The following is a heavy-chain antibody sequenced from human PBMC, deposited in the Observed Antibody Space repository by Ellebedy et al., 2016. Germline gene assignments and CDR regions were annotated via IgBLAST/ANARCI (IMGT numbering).Heavy chain of an antibody. CDR1: AFTFNNFA. CDR2: ITGNSGRT. D-gene: IGHD3-10*01. Sequence: GESLKISXLASAFTFNNFAMSWVRQAPGKGLEWVATITGNSGRTYYADSVKGRFTISRDNAKNSLFLQMNNLRAGDTAMYYCARGGSDAFDIWGQGTMVTVSS. CDR3: ARGGSDAFDI. V-gene: IGHV3-23*01. J-gene: IGHJ3*02.